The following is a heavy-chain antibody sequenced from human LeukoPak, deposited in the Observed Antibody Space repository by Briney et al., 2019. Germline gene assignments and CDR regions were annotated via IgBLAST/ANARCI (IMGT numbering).Heavy chain of an antibody. CDR1: GFTFSTYW. CDR2: TREDGSEK. D-gene: IGHD6-19*01. Sequence: GGSLRLSCTASGFTFSTYWMSWVRQAPGKGLEWVANTREDGSEKYYVDSVKGRFTISRDNAKNSVYLQMNSLRAEDTAVYYCARDRAVAGLFDYWGQGTLVTVSS. V-gene: IGHV3-7*01. CDR3: ARDRAVAGLFDY. J-gene: IGHJ4*02.